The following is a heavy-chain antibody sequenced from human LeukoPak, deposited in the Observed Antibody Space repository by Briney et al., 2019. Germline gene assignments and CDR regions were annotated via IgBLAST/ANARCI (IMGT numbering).Heavy chain of an antibody. J-gene: IGHJ5*02. V-gene: IGHV1-2*02. Sequence: ASVKVSCKTSGYSFTDYYMHWVRQAPGQGLEGRGWINPNSGGTSSAQKCQGRVTMTRGTSITTVYMEVSWLTSDDTAIYYCARADRLHGGPYLIGPWGQGTLVTVSS. CDR3: ARADRLHGGPYLIGP. D-gene: IGHD2-21*01. CDR2: INPNSGGT. CDR1: GYSFTDYY.